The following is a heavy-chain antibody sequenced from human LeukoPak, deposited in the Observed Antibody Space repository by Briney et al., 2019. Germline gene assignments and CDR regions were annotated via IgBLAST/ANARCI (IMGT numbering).Heavy chain of an antibody. Sequence: ASVKVSCKASGYTFINYGITWVRQAPGQGLEWMGWISAYNGNTNYAQKLQGRVTMTTDTSTSTAYMELRSLRSDDTAVYYCARIADSGYLLEDYWGQGTLVTVSS. CDR3: ARIADSGYLLEDY. CDR1: GYTFINYG. D-gene: IGHD3-22*01. CDR2: ISAYNGNT. V-gene: IGHV1-18*01. J-gene: IGHJ4*02.